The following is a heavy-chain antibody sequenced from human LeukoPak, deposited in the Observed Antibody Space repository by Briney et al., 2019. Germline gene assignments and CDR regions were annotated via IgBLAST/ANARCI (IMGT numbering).Heavy chain of an antibody. J-gene: IGHJ4*02. Sequence: GASVKVSCKASGYTFTSYGISWVRQAPGQGLEWMGWINPNSGGTNYAQKFQGWVTMTRDTSISTAYMELSRLRSDDTAVYYCARDMTPYGDYEYYFDYWGQGTLVTVSS. D-gene: IGHD4-17*01. CDR3: ARDMTPYGDYEYYFDY. CDR1: GYTFTSYG. V-gene: IGHV1-2*04. CDR2: INPNSGGT.